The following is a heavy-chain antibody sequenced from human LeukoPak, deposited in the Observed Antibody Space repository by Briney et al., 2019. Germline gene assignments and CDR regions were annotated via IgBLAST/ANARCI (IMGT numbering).Heavy chain of an antibody. V-gene: IGHV5-51*01. CDR1: GYSLTSYW. CDR3: ARRSSVDYYYGMDV. J-gene: IGHJ6*02. CDR2: IYPGDSDT. Sequence: GEALKISCKGSGYSLTSYWIGWVRQMPGEGLEGMGIIYPGDSDTRYSPSFQGQVTISADKSITTAYLQWSSLKASATAMYYCARRSSVDYYYGMDVWGQGTTVTVSS.